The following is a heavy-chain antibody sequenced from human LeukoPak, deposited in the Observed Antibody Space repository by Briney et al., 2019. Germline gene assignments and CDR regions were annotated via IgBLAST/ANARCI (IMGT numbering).Heavy chain of an antibody. V-gene: IGHV3-21*01. CDR3: ASGSADLDY. J-gene: IGHJ4*02. CDR2: ISSTSGYI. Sequence: GGSLRLSCAASGFTFSSYSMNWVRQAPGKGLEWVSSISSTSGYIDYADSLKGRFTISRNNAENSLYLQMSSLRAEDTAVYYCASGSADLDYWGQGTLVTVSS. CDR1: GFTFSSYS.